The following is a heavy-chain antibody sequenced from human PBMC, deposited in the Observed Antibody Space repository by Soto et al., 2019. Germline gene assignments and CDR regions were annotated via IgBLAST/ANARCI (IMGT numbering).Heavy chain of an antibody. D-gene: IGHD1-26*01. CDR2: INGRSNYK. J-gene: IGHJ4*02. CDR1: GFALTTYT. V-gene: IGHV3-21*02. Sequence: EVQLVESGGGLVAPGGSLRLSCVASGFALTTYTMNWVRQAPGTGLEWVSSINGRSNYKYYSDSVKGRFTVSRDNAQNSLFLQMSRLGPEDTAVYYCVREDGVVGASPAFDSWGQGTLVTVSS. CDR3: VREDGVVGASPAFDS.